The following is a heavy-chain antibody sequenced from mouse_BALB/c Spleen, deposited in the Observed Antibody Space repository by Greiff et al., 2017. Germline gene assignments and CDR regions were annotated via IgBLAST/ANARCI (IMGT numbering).Heavy chain of an antibody. CDR1: GFTFSSYA. J-gene: IGHJ2*01. V-gene: IGHV5-9-4*01. D-gene: IGHD2-1*01. CDR2: ISSGGSYT. Sequence: VQLHQSGGGLVKPGGSLKLSCAASGFTFSSYAMSWVRQSPEKRLEWVAEISSGGSYTYYPDTVTGRFTISRDNAKNTLYLEMSSLRSEDTAMYYCARDGNYAYWGQGTTLTVSS. CDR3: ARDGNYAY.